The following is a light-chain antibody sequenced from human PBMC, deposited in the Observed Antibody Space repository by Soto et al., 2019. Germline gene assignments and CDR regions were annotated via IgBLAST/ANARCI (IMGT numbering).Light chain of an antibody. CDR3: SSYTSSSPYV. Sequence: QSAMTHPASVSWSPGQSITISCTGTSSDVGGYNYVSWYQQHPGKAPKLMIYEVSNRPSGVSNRFSGSKSGNTASLTISGLQAEDEADYYCSSYTSSSPYVFGTGTKVTVL. CDR2: EVS. V-gene: IGLV2-14*01. J-gene: IGLJ1*01. CDR1: SSDVGGYNY.